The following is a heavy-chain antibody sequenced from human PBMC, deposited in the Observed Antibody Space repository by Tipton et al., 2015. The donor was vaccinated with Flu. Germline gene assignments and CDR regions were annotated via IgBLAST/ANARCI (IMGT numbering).Heavy chain of an antibody. D-gene: IGHD3-10*01. V-gene: IGHV4-59*01. CDR2: IYYTGST. Sequence: TLSLTCTVSSGSISTYYWSWIRQPPGKGLEWIGYIYYTGSTNYNPPLKSRVTISVDTSKNQFSLKLSSVTAADTAVYYCARGSGSGTHVMFDYWGQGTLVTVSS. J-gene: IGHJ4*02. CDR1: SGSISTYY. CDR3: ARGSGSGTHVMFDY.